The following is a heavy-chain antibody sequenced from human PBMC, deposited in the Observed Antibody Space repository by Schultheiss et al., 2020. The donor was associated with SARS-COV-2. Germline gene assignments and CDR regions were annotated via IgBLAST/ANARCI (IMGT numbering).Heavy chain of an antibody. J-gene: IGHJ6*02. V-gene: IGHV3-23*01. CDR2: ISGSGGST. CDR3: ARVHTTIFGGYGMDV. CDR1: GFTFSSYA. D-gene: IGHD3-3*01. Sequence: GGSLRLSCAASGFTFSSYAMSWVRQAPGKGLEWVSAISGSGGSTYYADSVKGRFTISRDNSKNTLYPQMNSLRAEDTAVYYCARVHTTIFGGYGMDVWGQGTTVTVSS.